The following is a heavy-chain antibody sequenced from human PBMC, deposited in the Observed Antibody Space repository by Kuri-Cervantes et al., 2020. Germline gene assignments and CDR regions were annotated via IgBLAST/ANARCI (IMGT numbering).Heavy chain of an antibody. D-gene: IGHD5-12*01. V-gene: IGHV3-7*01. CDR2: INQDGSEK. CDR3: AIASRDIASPG. Sequence: GESLKISCAASGFTFSNYWMSWVRQAPGKGLEWVANINQDGSEKYYVDSVKGRFTISKDNAKNSLYLQMNSLRAEDTAVYYCAIASRDIASPGWGQGTLVTDSS. J-gene: IGHJ4*02. CDR1: GFTFSNYW.